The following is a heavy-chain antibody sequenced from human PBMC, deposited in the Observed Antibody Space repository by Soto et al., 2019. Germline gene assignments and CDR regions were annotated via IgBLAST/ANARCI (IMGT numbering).Heavy chain of an antibody. CDR2: VSGRSATT. CDR3: AKGYSDSHKNSFDY. V-gene: IGHV3-23*01. D-gene: IGHD5-12*01. CDR1: GFTFNNFA. J-gene: IGHJ4*02. Sequence: GGSLRLSCAASGFTFNNFAMSWVRQAPGMGLEWVSTVSGRSATTHSADSVKGRFTISRDNSKNTLLLQMNSLRAEDTAVYFCAKGYSDSHKNSFDYWGQGALVTVS.